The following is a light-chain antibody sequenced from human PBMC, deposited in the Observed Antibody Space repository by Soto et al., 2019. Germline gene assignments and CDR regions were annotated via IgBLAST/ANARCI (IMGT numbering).Light chain of an antibody. CDR3: GAWDESLNVEV. CDR1: SSNIGINT. Sequence: QSVLTQPPSASGTPGPRVTLSCSGGSSNIGINTVNWYQQLPGTPPKVLIYTDNERPSGVPDRVSRSRSGTSASLAINGLQSGDEDEYYCGAWDESLNVEVFGAGTKLTVL. V-gene: IGLV1-44*01. CDR2: TDN. J-gene: IGLJ1*01.